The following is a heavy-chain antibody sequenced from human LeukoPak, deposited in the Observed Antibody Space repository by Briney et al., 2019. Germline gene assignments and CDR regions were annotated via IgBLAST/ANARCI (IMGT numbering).Heavy chain of an antibody. Sequence: SETLSLTCTVSGGSISSYYWSWIRQPAGKGLGWIGRIYTSGSTNYNPSLKSRVTMSVDTSKNQFSLKLSSVTAADTAVYYCARSLGVAGTYYYGMDVWGQGTTVTVSS. V-gene: IGHV4-4*07. J-gene: IGHJ6*02. CDR3: ARSLGVAGTYYYGMDV. CDR1: GGSISSYY. D-gene: IGHD6-19*01. CDR2: IYTSGST.